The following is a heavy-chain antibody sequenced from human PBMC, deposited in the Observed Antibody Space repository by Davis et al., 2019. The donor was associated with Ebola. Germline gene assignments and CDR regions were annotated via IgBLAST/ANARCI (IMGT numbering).Heavy chain of an antibody. J-gene: IGHJ4*02. CDR3: ARTTRGSGWFLDY. CDR2: IYYSGST. CDR1: GGSISSSTYY. V-gene: IGHV4-39*01. Sequence: SETLSLTCTVSGGSISSSTYYWGWIRQPPGKGLEWIGTIYYSGSTYYNPSLKSRVTISVDTSKNQFSLKLSSVTAADTAVYYCARTTRGSGWFLDYWGQGTLVTASS. D-gene: IGHD6-19*01.